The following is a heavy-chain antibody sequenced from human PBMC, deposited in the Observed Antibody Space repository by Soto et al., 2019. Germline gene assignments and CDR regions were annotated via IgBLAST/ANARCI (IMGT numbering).Heavy chain of an antibody. CDR2: LGAYNSDT. Sequence: QVQLVQSGAEVKKPGDSVRVSCKASGYTFTSHSITWVRQAPGQVLEWMGWLGAYNSDTQYSEKIQGRVSMTTDTSTSTAYLELRSLRSDDTAIYFCARDRPNSGPSVTLKYWGQGTLVTVSS. CDR3: ARDRPNSGPSVTLKY. CDR1: GYTFTSHS. V-gene: IGHV1-18*01. D-gene: IGHD2-8*01. J-gene: IGHJ4*02.